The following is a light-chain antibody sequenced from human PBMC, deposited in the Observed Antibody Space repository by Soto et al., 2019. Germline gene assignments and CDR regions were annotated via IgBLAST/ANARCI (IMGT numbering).Light chain of an antibody. V-gene: IGKV3-15*01. CDR1: QSVSSN. CDR2: GAS. CDR3: QQYHNWPPT. J-gene: IGKJ1*01. Sequence: EIVMSQSPATLSVSPGERAALSCRASQSVSSNLAWYQQKRGQAPRLLISGASTRASGIPARFSGSGSGTEFTLTISSLQSEDFAVYYCQQYHNWPPTFGQGTKVEIK.